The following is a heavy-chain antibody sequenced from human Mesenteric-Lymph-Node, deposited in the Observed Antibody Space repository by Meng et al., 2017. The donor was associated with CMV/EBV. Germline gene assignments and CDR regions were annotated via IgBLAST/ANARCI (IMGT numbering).Heavy chain of an antibody. V-gene: IGHV3-20*04. CDR3: VRGQRPAASPFDS. CDR2: INWNSFSI. Sequence: GESLKISCAASGFTLDDYVMSWVRQVPGKGLEWVSGINWNSFSIYYAESVKGRFTISRDNAKNSLYLDMNSLRAEDTAFYYCVRGQRPAASPFDSWGQGTLVTVSS. D-gene: IGHD2-2*01. CDR1: GFTLDDYV. J-gene: IGHJ4*01.